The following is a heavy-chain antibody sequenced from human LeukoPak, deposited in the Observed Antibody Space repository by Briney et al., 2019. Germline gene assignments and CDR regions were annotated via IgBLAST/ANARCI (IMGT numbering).Heavy chain of an antibody. Sequence: GGSLRLSCAASGFTFSSYSMNWVRQAPGKGLEWVSSITSRSTYINYADSAKGRFTISRDNAKNSLYLQMNSLRAEDTAVYYCARVLLGATTINYYYYYMDVWGKGTTVTVSS. CDR3: ARVLLGATTINYYYYYMDV. CDR2: ITSRSTYI. CDR1: GFTFSSYS. D-gene: IGHD1-26*01. V-gene: IGHV3-21*01. J-gene: IGHJ6*03.